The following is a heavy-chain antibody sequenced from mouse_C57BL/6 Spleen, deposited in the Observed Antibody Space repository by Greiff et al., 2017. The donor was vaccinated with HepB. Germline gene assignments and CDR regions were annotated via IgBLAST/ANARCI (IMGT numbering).Heavy chain of an antibody. V-gene: IGHV1-82*01. CDR3: ARGAPGGY. CDR1: GYAFSSSW. J-gene: IGHJ2*01. Sequence: VQLQQSGPELVKPGASVKISCKASGYAFSSSWMNWVKQRPGKGLEWIGRIYPGDGDTNYNGKFKGKATLTADKSASTAYMQLSSLTSEDSAVYFCARGAPGGYWGQGTTLTVSS. CDR2: IYPGDGDT.